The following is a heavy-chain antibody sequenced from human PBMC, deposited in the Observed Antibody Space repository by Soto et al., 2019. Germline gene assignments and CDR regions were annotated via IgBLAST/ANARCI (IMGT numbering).Heavy chain of an antibody. J-gene: IGHJ4*02. D-gene: IGHD1-26*01. CDR3: AGEKVGTTGIDF. CDR2: MNPNSGNT. Sequence: QAQLVQSGAEVKKPGASVKVSCKASGYTFTGYDINWVRQATGQGLEWMGWMNPNSGNTGYAQNFQGRGTMTRDNSITSAYMELTSLRDDDSAVYYCAGEKVGTTGIDFWGQRTLVTVSS. CDR1: GYTFTGYD. V-gene: IGHV1-8*01.